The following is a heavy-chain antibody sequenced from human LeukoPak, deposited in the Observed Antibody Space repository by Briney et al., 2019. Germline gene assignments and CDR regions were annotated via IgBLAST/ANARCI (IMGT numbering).Heavy chain of an antibody. CDR2: IYYSGST. CDR3: ARVGDYYYYMDV. Sequence: SETLSLTCTVSGGSISSYYWSWIRQPPGKGLEWIGYIYYSGSTNYNPSLKSRVTISVDTSKNQFSLKLSSVTAADTAVYYCARVGDYYYYMDVWGKGTTVTVSS. J-gene: IGHJ6*03. CDR1: GGSISSYY. V-gene: IGHV4-59*01.